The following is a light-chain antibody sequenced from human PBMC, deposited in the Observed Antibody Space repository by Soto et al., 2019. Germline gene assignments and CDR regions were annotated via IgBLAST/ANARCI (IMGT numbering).Light chain of an antibody. CDR2: EVS. Sequence: QSALTQPPSVSGSPGQSVTISCTGTSSDVGSYNRVSWYQQPPGTAPKLMIYEVSNRPSGVPDRFSGSKSGNTASLTISGLQAEDEADYYCSLYTSSSTYVFGTGTQLTV. V-gene: IGLV2-18*01. J-gene: IGLJ1*01. CDR3: SLYTSSSTYV. CDR1: SSDVGSYNR.